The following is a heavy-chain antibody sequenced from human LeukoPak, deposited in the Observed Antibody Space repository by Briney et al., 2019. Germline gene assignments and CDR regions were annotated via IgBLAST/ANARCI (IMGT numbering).Heavy chain of an antibody. Sequence: SETLSLTCAVSGVPFSNYYWSWVRQSPRQGLEWIGEINHSGYTNYNPSLKSRVTMSIDTSKNQFSLILTSVTAADAGVYYCTRAVAGHPNWGQGTLVTVSS. J-gene: IGHJ4*02. CDR3: TRAVAGHPN. CDR2: INHSGYT. V-gene: IGHV4-34*01. D-gene: IGHD6-19*01. CDR1: GVPFSNYY.